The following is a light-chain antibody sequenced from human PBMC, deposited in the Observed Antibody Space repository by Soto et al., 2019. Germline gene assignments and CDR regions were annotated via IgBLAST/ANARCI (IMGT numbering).Light chain of an antibody. CDR2: GAS. Sequence: ESVLRQFPGTVSLSPGERGTLSCRASESINSAHLAWYQQKPGQPPRLLIFGASDRATGIPDRFSGSGSGTDFTLTISRLEPEDFAVYYCQHYDGSPLSFGGGTRVELK. CDR1: ESINSAH. J-gene: IGKJ4*01. CDR3: QHYDGSPLS. V-gene: IGKV3-20*01.